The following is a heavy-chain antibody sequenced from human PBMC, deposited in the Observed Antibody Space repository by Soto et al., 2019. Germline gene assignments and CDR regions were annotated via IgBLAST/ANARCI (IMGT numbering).Heavy chain of an antibody. CDR2: VYYTGST. V-gene: IGHV4-59*12. Sequence: PSETLSLACTVSGGSISNFYWSWIRQPPGKGLEWIGYVYYTGSTSYNPSLKRRVTISVDTSKNQFSLNLNSVTAADTAVYYCARVNRDWNYVGGFNYWGQGTLVTVSS. D-gene: IGHD1-7*01. CDR1: GGSISNFY. J-gene: IGHJ4*02. CDR3: ARVNRDWNYVGGFNY.